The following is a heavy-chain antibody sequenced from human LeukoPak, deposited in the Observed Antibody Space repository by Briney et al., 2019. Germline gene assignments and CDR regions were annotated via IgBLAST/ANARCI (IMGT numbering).Heavy chain of an antibody. J-gene: IGHJ4*02. CDR1: GGSISSGDYY. CDR3: ARAGDHWSGLDY. V-gene: IGHV4-30-4*01. Sequence: SETLSLTCTVSGGSISSGDYYWGWIRQPPGKGLEWIGYIYYTGSTYHNPSLESRVSISGDTSKNQFSLKLSSVTAADTAIYYCARAGDHWSGLDYWGQGTLVSVSS. D-gene: IGHD3-3*01. CDR2: IYYTGST.